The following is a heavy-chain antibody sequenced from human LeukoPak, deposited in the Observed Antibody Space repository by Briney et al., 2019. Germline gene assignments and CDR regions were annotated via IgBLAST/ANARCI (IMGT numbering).Heavy chain of an antibody. Sequence: SVKVSCKASGGTSSSYTFSWVRQAPGQGLEWMGRIIPILGITNYTQKFQGRVTITADKSTTTAYMELNSLRSEDTAVYYCARVADNSGYTFDSWGQGTLVTVSS. CDR1: GGTSSSYT. D-gene: IGHD3-22*01. CDR3: ARVADNSGYTFDS. V-gene: IGHV1-69*02. J-gene: IGHJ4*02. CDR2: IIPILGIT.